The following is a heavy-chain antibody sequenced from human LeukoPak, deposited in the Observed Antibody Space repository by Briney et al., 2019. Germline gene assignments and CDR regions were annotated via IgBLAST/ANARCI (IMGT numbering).Heavy chain of an antibody. CDR1: GGSMSNYY. CDR3: ARDEES. CDR2: IYTNGRT. V-gene: IGHV4-4*07. J-gene: IGHJ5*02. Sequence: SETLSLTCAVSGGSMSNYYWTWFRRPAGKGLEWIGRIYTNGRTRYNPSLKSRVTMSVDTSKNQVSMNLRSVTAADTAVYYCARDEESWGQGALVTVSS. D-gene: IGHD3-10*01.